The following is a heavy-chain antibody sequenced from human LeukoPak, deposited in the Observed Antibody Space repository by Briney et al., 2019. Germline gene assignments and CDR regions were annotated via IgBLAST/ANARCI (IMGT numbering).Heavy chain of an antibody. V-gene: IGHV3-21*01. D-gene: IGHD1-1*01. CDR2: ISSTSSDI. Sequence: GGSLRLSCAPSGFTFSSYTMNWVRQAPGKGLEWVSSISSTSSDIYYADSVKGRFTISRDNAKNSLYLQMSSLRADDTAVYYCARDEYQTNAIDIWGQGTMVTVSS. CDR3: ARDEYQTNAIDI. J-gene: IGHJ3*02. CDR1: GFTFSSYT.